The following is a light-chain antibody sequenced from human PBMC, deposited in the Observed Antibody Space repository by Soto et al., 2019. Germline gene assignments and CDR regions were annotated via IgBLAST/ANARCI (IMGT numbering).Light chain of an antibody. CDR1: QSVLYSSNNKNY. Sequence: DIVMTQYRDSLAVARGERATINCKSSQSVLYSSNNKNYLAWYQQKPGQPPKALIYWASTRESGVPDRFSGSGSGTDFTLTISSLQAEDVAVYYCQQYYTTPWTFGQGTKV. CDR2: WAS. CDR3: QQYYTTPWT. J-gene: IGKJ1*01. V-gene: IGKV4-1*01.